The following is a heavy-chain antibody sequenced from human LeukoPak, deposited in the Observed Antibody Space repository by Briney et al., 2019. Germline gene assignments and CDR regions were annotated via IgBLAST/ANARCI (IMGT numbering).Heavy chain of an antibody. CDR1: GDSVSGNRAG. CDR3: ARGGLVRGTINSSIAFDI. Sequence: SQTLSLTCAISGDSVSGNRAGWNWPRHSPSRGLEWLRWTYYRSKWYSDDAVSAKSRITINPDTARNQFSLQLQSVTPDDTALYYCARGGLVRGTINSSIAFDIWGQGIMVTVSS. V-gene: IGHV6-1*01. CDR2: TYYRSKWYS. J-gene: IGHJ3*02. D-gene: IGHD3-10*01.